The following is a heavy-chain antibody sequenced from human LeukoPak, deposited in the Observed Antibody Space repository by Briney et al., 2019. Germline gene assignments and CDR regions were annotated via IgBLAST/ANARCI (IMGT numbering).Heavy chain of an antibody. D-gene: IGHD2-2*01. Sequence: PSETLSLTCTVSGGSISSGDYYWSWIRQPPGKGLEWIGYIYYSGSTYYNPSLKSRVTISVDTSKNQLSLKLSSVTAADTAVYYCARRVVGQPDAFDIWGQGTMVTVSS. J-gene: IGHJ3*02. CDR3: ARRVVGQPDAFDI. CDR1: GGSISSGDYY. V-gene: IGHV4-30-4*01. CDR2: IYYSGST.